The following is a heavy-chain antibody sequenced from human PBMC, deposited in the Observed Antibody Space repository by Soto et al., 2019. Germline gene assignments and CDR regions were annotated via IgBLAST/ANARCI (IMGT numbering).Heavy chain of an antibody. CDR1: GFSFSTYN. CDR3: ARERCYAGTFYSASDS. J-gene: IGHJ5*01. CDR2: ISTTSFTI. D-gene: IGHD3-16*01. V-gene: IGHV3-48*02. Sequence: PGGSLRLSCAASGFSFSTYNMDWVRQGPGNGPEWIAYISTTSFTIYYAESVKGRFTISRDNDRNSLYLEMNSLRDEDTAVYYCARERCYAGTFYSASDSWGQGPLVTVSS.